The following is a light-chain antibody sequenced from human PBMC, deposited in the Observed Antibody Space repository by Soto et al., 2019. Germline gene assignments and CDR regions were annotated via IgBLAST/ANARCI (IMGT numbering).Light chain of an antibody. CDR3: QQNGGSPVT. Sequence: EIVLTQSPATLSLSPGERATLSCRASQSVSSYLAWYQQKPGQAPRLLIYDASNRATGIPVRFSGSGSGTDFTLTISSLEPEDFAVYYCQQNGGSPVTFGQGTRLEIK. CDR1: QSVSSY. V-gene: IGKV3-11*01. J-gene: IGKJ5*01. CDR2: DAS.